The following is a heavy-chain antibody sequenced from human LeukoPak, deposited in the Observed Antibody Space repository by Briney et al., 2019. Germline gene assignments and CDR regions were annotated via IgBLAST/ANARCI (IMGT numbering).Heavy chain of an antibody. CDR3: AKDFYGSGSYLGLSYMDV. D-gene: IGHD3-10*01. CDR1: GFTFDDYA. J-gene: IGHJ6*03. CDR2: ISWNSGSI. V-gene: IGHV3-9*01. Sequence: GRSLRLSCAASGFTFDDYAMHWVRQAPGKGLEWVSDISWNSGSIGYADSVKGRFTISRDNAKNSLYLQMNSLRAEDTALYYCAKDFYGSGSYLGLSYMDVWGKGTTVTISS.